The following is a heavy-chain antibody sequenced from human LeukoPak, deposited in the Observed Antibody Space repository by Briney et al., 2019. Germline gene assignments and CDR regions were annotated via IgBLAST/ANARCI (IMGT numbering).Heavy chain of an antibody. J-gene: IGHJ4*02. CDR3: ARASLRPRGYSGYGADY. V-gene: IGHV4-34*01. D-gene: IGHD5-12*01. CDR1: GGSFSGYY. Sequence: SETLSLTCAVYGGSFSGYYWSWIRQPPGKGLEWIGEINHSGSTNYNPSLKSRVTISVDTSKNQFSLKLSSVTAADTAVYYCARASLRPRGYSGYGADYWGQGTLVTVSS. CDR2: INHSGST.